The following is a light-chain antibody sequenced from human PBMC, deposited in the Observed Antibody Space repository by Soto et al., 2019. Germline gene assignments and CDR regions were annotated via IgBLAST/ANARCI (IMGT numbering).Light chain of an antibody. CDR3: CSYTDIALDVV. V-gene: IGLV2-14*01. CDR2: DVT. J-gene: IGLJ2*01. CDR1: SSAIGDYDY. Sequence: QSALTQPASVSGSPGQSITISCTGNSSAIGDYDYVSWYQHLPGKAPKLLIFDVTHRPSGVSDRFSGSKSGNTAYLTISGVRPEDEADYYCCSYTDIALDVVFGGGTKLTVL.